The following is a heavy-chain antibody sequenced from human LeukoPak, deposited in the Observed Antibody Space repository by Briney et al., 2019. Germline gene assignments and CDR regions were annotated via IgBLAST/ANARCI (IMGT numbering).Heavy chain of an antibody. V-gene: IGHV1-58*01. CDR2: IVLGSDNT. J-gene: IGHJ3*01. CDR1: GISFPTSA. CDR3: AAGSDLYGFDL. Sequence: SVKVSCKASGISFPTSAVQWVRQARGQRLEWMGWIVLGSDNTDYAQKFQQRVTFTRDMSTTTAYMELSSLRSGDTAVYYCAAGSDLYGFDLWGQGTMVTVSS.